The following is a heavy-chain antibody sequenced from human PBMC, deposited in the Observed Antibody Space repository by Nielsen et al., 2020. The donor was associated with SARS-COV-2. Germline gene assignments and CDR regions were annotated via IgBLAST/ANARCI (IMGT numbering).Heavy chain of an antibody. Sequence: SETLSLTCTVSGGSISSGDYYWSWIRQPPGKGLEWIGYIYYSGSTYYNPSLKSRVTMSVDTSKNQFSLKLSSVTAADTAVYYCARGGEYYDILTGYRPPDYWGQGTLVTVSS. CDR1: GGSISSGDYY. V-gene: IGHV4-30-4*01. D-gene: IGHD3-9*01. CDR3: ARGGEYYDILTGYRPPDY. J-gene: IGHJ4*02. CDR2: IYYSGST.